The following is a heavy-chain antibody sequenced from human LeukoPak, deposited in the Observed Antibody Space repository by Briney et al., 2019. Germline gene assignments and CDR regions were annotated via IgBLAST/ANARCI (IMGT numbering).Heavy chain of an antibody. J-gene: IGHJ3*02. CDR2: IRSKANSYAT. CDR3: ARPRRPTVTTTGAFDI. CDR1: GFTFSGSA. D-gene: IGHD4-17*01. Sequence: PGGSLRLSCAASGFTFSGSAMHWVRQASGKGLEWVGRIRSKANSYATAYAASVKGRFTISRDDSKNTAYLQMNSLKTEDTAVYYCARPRRPTVTTTGAFDIWGQGTMVTVSS. V-gene: IGHV3-73*01.